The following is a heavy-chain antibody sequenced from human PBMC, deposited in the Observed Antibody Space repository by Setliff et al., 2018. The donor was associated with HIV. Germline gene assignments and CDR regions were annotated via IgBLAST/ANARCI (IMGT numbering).Heavy chain of an antibody. V-gene: IGHV1-69*05. CDR3: ASGSGYCNKGDCYIGVHRTPDKYYFDS. CDR1: GDTFSNYA. CDR2: INPLFGTT. J-gene: IGHJ4*02. D-gene: IGHD2-8*01. Sequence: SVKVSCKASGDTFSNYAITWVRQAPGQGLEWRGGINPLFGTTNYAHNFQGRLTITTDQIMSTAYMELTSLRSEDTAVYYCASGSGYCNKGDCYIGVHRTPDKYYFDSWGQGTLVTVSS.